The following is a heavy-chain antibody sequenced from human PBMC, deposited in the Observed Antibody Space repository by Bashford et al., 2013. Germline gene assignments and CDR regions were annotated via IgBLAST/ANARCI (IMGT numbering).Heavy chain of an antibody. J-gene: IGHJ3*01. CDR2: IYYSGST. V-gene: IGHV4-34*01. D-gene: IGHD3-9*01. CDR3: ARNQSAFPSTGSKTYQSSSRADVFDV. Sequence: SETLSLTCAVYVAPFSGYYWSWIRQHPGKGLEWIGYIYYSGSTTYNPSLKSRVTMAVDTAKNQISLELRSVTAADTAVYYCARNQSAFPSTGSKTYQSSSRADVFDVWGQGTAVTVSS. CDR1: VAPFSGYY.